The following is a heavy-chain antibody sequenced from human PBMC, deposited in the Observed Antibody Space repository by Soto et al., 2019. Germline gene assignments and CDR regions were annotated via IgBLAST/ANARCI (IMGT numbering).Heavy chain of an antibody. V-gene: IGHV3-49*03. CDR2: IRSKYYGKTT. D-gene: IGHD4-17*01. J-gene: IGHJ1*01. CDR1: GFTFGDYG. Sequence: PGGSLRLSCSTSGFTFGDYGMTWFRQAPGKGLERVGLIRSKYYGKTTEYAASATDRFTISKDDSKRIAYLQMSSLKADDTAVFYCIRERWDYGDYASSEYFQQWGKGTLVTVSS. CDR3: IRERWDYGDYASSEYFQQ.